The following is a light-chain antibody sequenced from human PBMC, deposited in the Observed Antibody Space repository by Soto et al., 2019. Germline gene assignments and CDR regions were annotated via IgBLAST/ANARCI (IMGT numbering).Light chain of an antibody. CDR1: QDISDY. Sequence: SIKKTCRASQDISDYLAWYQQRPGKAPKLLIYAASTLQSGVPSRFSCSGSGTEYALTLRSLQPCDSALQIYEQLSSDARTVAGGTKVDIK. V-gene: IGKV1-9*01. CDR2: AAS. CDR3: EQLSSDART. J-gene: IGKJ4*01.